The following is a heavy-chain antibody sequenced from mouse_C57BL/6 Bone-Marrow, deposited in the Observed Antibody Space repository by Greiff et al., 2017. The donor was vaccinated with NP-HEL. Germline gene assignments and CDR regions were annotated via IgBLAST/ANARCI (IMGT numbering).Heavy chain of an antibody. CDR2: IDPNSGGT. CDR3: GRWGYVPFAY. CDR1: GYTFTSYW. V-gene: IGHV1-72*01. D-gene: IGHD2-2*01. Sequence: QVQLQQPGAELVKPGASVKLSCKASGYTFTSYWMNWVKQRPGRGLEWIGRIDPNSGGTKYNEKFKSKATLTVDKPSSTAYMEHLSLTSEDSSVCYCGRWGYVPFAYWGQGTLVTVSA. J-gene: IGHJ3*01.